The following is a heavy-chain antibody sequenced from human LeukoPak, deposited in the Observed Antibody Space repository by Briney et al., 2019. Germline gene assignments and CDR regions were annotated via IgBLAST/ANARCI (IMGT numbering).Heavy chain of an antibody. J-gene: IGHJ4*02. CDR2: ISTSGSAI. D-gene: IGHD3-22*01. V-gene: IGHV3-48*02. CDR3: ARVRSGYYLDY. Sequence: GGSLRLSCAASGFTFSNYYMGWVRQAPGKGLEWVSYISTSGSAINYADSVKGRFTISRDNAKNSLFLQMNSLRDYDTAVYYCARVRSGYYLDYWGQGTLVTVSS. CDR1: GFTFSNYY.